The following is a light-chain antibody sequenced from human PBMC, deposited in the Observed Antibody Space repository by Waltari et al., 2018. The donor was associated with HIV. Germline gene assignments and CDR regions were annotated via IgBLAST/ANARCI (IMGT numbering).Light chain of an antibody. CDR2: RMS. V-gene: IGKV1-5*03. J-gene: IGKJ1*01. CDR3: QQYSNYQGT. Sequence: DIQMTQSPSSLSASVGDRVTITCRASQSSSDWFAWYQQKPGKAHKLLISRMSSLESGVTSRFSGSGCGKESTITISSLQHDDFATYYRQQYSNYQGTFGQGTKVEIK. CDR1: QSSSDW.